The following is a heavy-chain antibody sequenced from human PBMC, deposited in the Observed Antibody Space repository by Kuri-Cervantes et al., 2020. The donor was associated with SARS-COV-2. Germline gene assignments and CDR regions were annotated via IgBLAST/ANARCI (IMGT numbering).Heavy chain of an antibody. CDR3: ARRAYGEQVDYYYMDV. V-gene: IGHV5-51*01. J-gene: IGHJ6*03. CDR2: IYPGDSDT. D-gene: IGHD4-17*01. CDR1: GYSFTNYW. Sequence: KVSFKGSGYSFTNYWIAWVRQMPGKGLEWMGIIYPGDSDTKYSPSFQGQVTISADKSISTAFLQWSSLKASDTAMYYCARRAYGEQVDYYYMDVWGKGTTVTVSS.